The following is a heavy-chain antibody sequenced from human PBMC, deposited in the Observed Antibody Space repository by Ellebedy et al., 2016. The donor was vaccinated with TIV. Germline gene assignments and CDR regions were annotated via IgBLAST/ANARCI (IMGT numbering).Heavy chain of an antibody. Sequence: GESLKISCTASGFTFRNYAMSWVRQAPGKGLEWVSSIGGSAYTTHYADSVEGRFTISRDNSRNTLYLQMNSLRGEDTAVYFCAKDLRYTTGWGGALDIWGQGAMVTVSS. CDR3: AKDLRYTTGWGGALDI. CDR1: GFTFRNYA. CDR2: IGGSAYTT. D-gene: IGHD2-8*02. J-gene: IGHJ3*02. V-gene: IGHV3-23*01.